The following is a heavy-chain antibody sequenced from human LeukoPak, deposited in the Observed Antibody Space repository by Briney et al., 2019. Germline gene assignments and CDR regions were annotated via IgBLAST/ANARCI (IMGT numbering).Heavy chain of an antibody. CDR2: IYYSGST. V-gene: IGHV4-31*03. J-gene: IGHJ5*02. CDR1: GGSISIGGYY. CDR3: ARDTVDSSGPNVWFDP. D-gene: IGHD3-22*01. Sequence: SQTLSLTCTVSGGSISIGGYYWSWIRQHPGKGLEWIGYIYYSGSTYYNPSLKSRVTISVDTSKNQFSLKLSSVTAADTAVYYCARDTVDSSGPNVWFDPWGQGTLVTVSS.